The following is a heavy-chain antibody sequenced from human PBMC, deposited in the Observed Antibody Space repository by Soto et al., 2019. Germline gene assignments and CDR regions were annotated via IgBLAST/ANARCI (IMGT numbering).Heavy chain of an antibody. Sequence: EVQLLESGGGLVQPGGSLRLSCAASGFTFSSYAMSWVRQAPGKWLEWVSAISGSGGSTYYADSVKGRFTISRDNSKNTLYLQMNSLRAEDTAVYYCAKVPGDYYDSSGYYYYFDYWGQGTLVTVSS. CDR2: ISGSGGST. CDR3: AKVPGDYYDSSGYYYYFDY. V-gene: IGHV3-23*01. CDR1: GFTFSSYA. D-gene: IGHD3-22*01. J-gene: IGHJ4*02.